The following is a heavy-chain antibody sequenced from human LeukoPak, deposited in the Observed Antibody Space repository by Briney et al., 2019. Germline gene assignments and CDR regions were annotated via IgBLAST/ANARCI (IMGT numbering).Heavy chain of an antibody. CDR1: GGSIRSVSYY. Sequence: KASETLSLTCTVSGGSIRSVSYYWGWIRQPPGKGLEWIGSLYYSGSTYYNPSLKSRVTISVDTSKNQFSLKLSSVTAADTAVYYCARGGIAAAGPADYWGQGTLVTVSS. V-gene: IGHV4-39*07. D-gene: IGHD6-13*01. CDR2: LYYSGST. CDR3: ARGGIAAAGPADY. J-gene: IGHJ4*02.